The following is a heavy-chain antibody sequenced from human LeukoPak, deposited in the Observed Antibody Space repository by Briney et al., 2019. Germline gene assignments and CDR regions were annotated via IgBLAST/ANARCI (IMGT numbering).Heavy chain of an antibody. CDR2: IWYDGSNK. CDR3: ARDSGYYDILTGYYRAGDFDY. D-gene: IGHD3-9*01. CDR1: GFTFSSYG. Sequence: PGGSLRLSCAASGFTFSSYGMHWVRQAPGKGLEWVAVIWYDGSNKYYADSVKGRFTISRDNSKNTLYLQMNSLRAEDTAVYYCARDSGYYDILTGYYRAGDFDYWGQGTLVTVSS. V-gene: IGHV3-33*01. J-gene: IGHJ4*02.